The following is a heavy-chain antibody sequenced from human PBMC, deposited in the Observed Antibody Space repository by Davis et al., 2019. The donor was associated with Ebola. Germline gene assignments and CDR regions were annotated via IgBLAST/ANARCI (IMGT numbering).Heavy chain of an antibody. V-gene: IGHV1-8*01. J-gene: IGHJ4*02. Sequence: ASVKVSCKASGYTFTNYDINWVRQATGQGLEWMGWMNPNSGNTGYAQKFQGRVTMTRNASISTAYMELSSLRSDDTALYYCAREGTAVVTNFDYWGQGTLVTVSS. CDR3: AREGTAVVTNFDY. CDR1: GYTFTNYD. D-gene: IGHD5-18*01. CDR2: MNPNSGNT.